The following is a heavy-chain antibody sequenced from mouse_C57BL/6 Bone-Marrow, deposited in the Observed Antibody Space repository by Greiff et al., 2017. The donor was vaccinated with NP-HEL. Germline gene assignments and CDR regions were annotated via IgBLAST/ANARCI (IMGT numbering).Heavy chain of an antibody. D-gene: IGHD2-3*01. CDR2: IYPGSGNT. CDR3: AREHDGYCPFAY. CDR1: GYTFTDYY. V-gene: IGHV1-76*01. Sequence: VQLQQSGAELVRPGASVKLSCKASGYTFTDYYIHWVKQRPGQGLEWIARIYPGSGNTYYTEKFKGKATLTAEKSSSTAYMQLSSLTSEDSAVYFCAREHDGYCPFAYWGQGTLVTVSA. J-gene: IGHJ3*01.